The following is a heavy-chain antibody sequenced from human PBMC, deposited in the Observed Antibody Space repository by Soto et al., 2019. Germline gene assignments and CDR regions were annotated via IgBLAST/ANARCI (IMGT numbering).Heavy chain of an antibody. CDR2: IYPGDSDT. Sequence: GESLKISCKGSGYSFTSYWIGWVRQMPGKGLEWMGIIYPGDSDTRYSPSFQGQVTISADKSISTAYLQWSSLKASDTAMYYCARMGPPKLGSPRDAFDIWGQGTMVTVSS. CDR1: GYSFTSYW. CDR3: ARMGPPKLGSPRDAFDI. V-gene: IGHV5-51*01. D-gene: IGHD7-27*01. J-gene: IGHJ3*02.